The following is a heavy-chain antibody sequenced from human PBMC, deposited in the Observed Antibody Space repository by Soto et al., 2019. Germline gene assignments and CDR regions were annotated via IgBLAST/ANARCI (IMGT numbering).Heavy chain of an antibody. V-gene: IGHV4-34*01. CDR1: GGSFSGYY. D-gene: IGHD3-3*01. Sequence: QVQLQQWGAGLLKPSETLSLTCAVYGGSFSGYYWSWIRQPPGKGLEWIGEINHSGSTNYNPSLKRRVTISVDTSKNQFSLKLSSVTAADTAVYYCARGWSLRFLEWFTRYFDLWGRGTLVTVSS. J-gene: IGHJ2*01. CDR2: INHSGST. CDR3: ARGWSLRFLEWFTRYFDL.